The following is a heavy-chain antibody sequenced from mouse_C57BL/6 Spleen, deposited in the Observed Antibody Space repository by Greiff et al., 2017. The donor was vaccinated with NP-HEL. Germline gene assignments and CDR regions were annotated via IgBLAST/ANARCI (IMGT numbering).Heavy chain of an antibody. J-gene: IGHJ1*03. CDR2: IDPSDSYT. CDR1: GYTFTSYW. CDR3: ARSGGWYIDV. Sequence: VQLQQPGAELVMPGASVKLSCKASGYTFTSYWMHWVKQRPGQGLEWIGEIDPSDSYTNYNQKFKGKSTVTVDKSSSTAYMQLSSLTSEDSAVYYCARSGGWYIDVWGTGTTVTVSS. V-gene: IGHV1-69*01. D-gene: IGHD3-2*02.